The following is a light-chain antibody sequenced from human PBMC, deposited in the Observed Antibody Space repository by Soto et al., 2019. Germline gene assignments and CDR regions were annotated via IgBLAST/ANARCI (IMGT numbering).Light chain of an antibody. CDR3: QQYGSSPRK. CDR1: QSVSSSY. J-gene: IGKJ1*01. CDR2: GAS. Sequence: EIVLTQSPGTLSLSPGERATLSCRASQSVSSSYLAWCQQKPGQAPRLLIYGASSRATGITDRFSGSGSGTDFTLTISRLEPEDFAVYYCQQYGSSPRKFGQGTKVEIK. V-gene: IGKV3-20*01.